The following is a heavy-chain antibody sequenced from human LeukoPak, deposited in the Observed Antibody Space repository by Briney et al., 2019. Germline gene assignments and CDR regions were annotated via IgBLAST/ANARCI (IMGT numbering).Heavy chain of an antibody. CDR3: ARFSDSSSFDY. CDR2: ISYDGSNK. V-gene: IGHV3-30-3*01. J-gene: IGHJ4*02. CDR1: VFTFNSYS. Sequence: GRCLRLSCAASVFTFNSYSMHWVRQAPCKGLEWVAVISYDGSNKYYADSVKGRFTISRDNSKNTLYLQMNSLRAEDTAVYYCARFSDSSSFDYWGQGTLVTVSS. D-gene: IGHD6-13*01.